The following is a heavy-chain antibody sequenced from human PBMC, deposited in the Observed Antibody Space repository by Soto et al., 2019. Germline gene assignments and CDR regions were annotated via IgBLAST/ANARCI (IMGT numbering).Heavy chain of an antibody. J-gene: IGHJ6*02. CDR2: IYPGDSDT. V-gene: IGHV5-51*01. Sequence: PGESLKISCKGSGYSFTSYWIGWVRQMPGKGLEWMGIIYPGDSDTRYSPSFQGQVTISADKSISTAYLQWSSLKASDTAMYYCATHSSSWYWPYYYYGMDVWGQGTTVTVSS. D-gene: IGHD6-13*01. CDR3: ATHSSSWYWPYYYYGMDV. CDR1: GYSFTSYW.